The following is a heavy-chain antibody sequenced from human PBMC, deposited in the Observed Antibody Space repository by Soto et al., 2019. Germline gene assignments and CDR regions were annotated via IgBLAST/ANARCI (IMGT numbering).Heavy chain of an antibody. CDR3: ASRFPTKPLRSEAGTGWFDP. V-gene: IGHV4-39*01. J-gene: IGHJ5*02. CDR2: IYYSGST. CDR1: GGSISSSSYY. D-gene: IGHD6-19*01. Sequence: QLQLQESGPGLVKPSETLSLTCTVSGGSISSSSYYWGWIRQPPGKGLEWIGSIYYSGSTYYNPSLKSRVIIAVVTSKNQFALELSSVTAADTAVYYCASRFPTKPLRSEAGTGWFDPWCQGTLVTVSS.